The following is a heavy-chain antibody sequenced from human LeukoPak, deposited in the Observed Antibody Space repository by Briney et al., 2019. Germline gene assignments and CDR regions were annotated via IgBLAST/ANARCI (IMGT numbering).Heavy chain of an antibody. CDR1: GFTFTSDA. CDR2: TVSRGTT. D-gene: IGHD6-19*01. Sequence: GGSLRLSSAASGFTFTSDAMNWVRQAPGKGLEWVSSTVSRGTTQYADSVKGRFTVSRDTSKNTLYLQMNSLRADDTAVYYCAKCSTSAYTTGWCNWIDPWGQGTLVTVSS. J-gene: IGHJ5*02. V-gene: IGHV3-23*01. CDR3: AKCSTSAYTTGWCNWIDP.